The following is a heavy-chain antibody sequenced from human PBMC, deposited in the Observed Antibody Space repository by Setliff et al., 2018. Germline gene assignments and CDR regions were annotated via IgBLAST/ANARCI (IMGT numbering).Heavy chain of an antibody. CDR3: ARDNRARHYMDV. V-gene: IGHV4-39*07. D-gene: IGHD3-10*01. CDR1: GGSVGSSSYY. J-gene: IGHJ6*03. CDR2: ILFSGDT. Sequence: SETLSLTWTVSGGSVGSSSYYWVWIRQSPGKGLEWIGRILFSGDTYYNPSLNSRVTISADTSKNQFSLNLSSVTAADTAVYYCARDNRARHYMDVWGKGTTVTVSS.